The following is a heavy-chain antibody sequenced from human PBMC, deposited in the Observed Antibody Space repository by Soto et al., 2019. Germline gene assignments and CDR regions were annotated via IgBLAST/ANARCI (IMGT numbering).Heavy chain of an antibody. D-gene: IGHD5-18*01. V-gene: IGHV1-69*18. CDR1: GGTFSRSG. Sequence: QVQLVQSGTEVKKPGASVKVSCKASGGTFSRSGFHWVRQAPGQGLEWMGMIVPSVGTTNYAQKYQARVTISVDQFTSTVYMELRSQISEDTAVYYCARCPQPPDTADPYAVHVWGQGTRVIVSS. CDR3: ARCPQPPDTADPYAVHV. J-gene: IGHJ6*02. CDR2: IVPSVGTT.